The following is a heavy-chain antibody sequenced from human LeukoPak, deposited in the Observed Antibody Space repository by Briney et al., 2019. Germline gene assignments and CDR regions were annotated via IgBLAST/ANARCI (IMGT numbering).Heavy chain of an antibody. V-gene: IGHV3-64*02. CDR2: ITTDGSRT. D-gene: IGHD5-18*01. CDR1: GFTFDDYA. CDR3: ARGLENSFGLMPLD. J-gene: IGHJ4*02. Sequence: GGSLRLSCAASGFTFDDYAMHWVRQAPGKGLEFVSAITTDGSRTFYAESVKGRFTISRDNSNNALYLQMDRLRPEDMASYFCARGLENSFGLMPLDWGQGTLVIVSS.